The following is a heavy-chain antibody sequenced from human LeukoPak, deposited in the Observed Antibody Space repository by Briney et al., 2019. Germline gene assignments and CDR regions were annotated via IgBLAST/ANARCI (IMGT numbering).Heavy chain of an antibody. Sequence: GGSLRLSCAASGFTVSSNYMSWVRQAPGKGLEWVSVIYSGGSTYYADSVKGRFTISRDNSKNTLYLQMNSLRAEDTAVYYCARDRADILTGYYSDYWGQGTLVTVSS. CDR2: IYSGGST. CDR1: GFTVSSNY. CDR3: ARDRADILTGYYSDY. D-gene: IGHD3-9*01. V-gene: IGHV3-53*01. J-gene: IGHJ4*02.